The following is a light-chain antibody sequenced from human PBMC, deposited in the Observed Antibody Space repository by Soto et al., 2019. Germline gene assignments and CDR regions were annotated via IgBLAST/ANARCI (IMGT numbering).Light chain of an antibody. CDR1: SSDIGTYDY. CDR3: CSYGGGNNFYV. V-gene: IGLV2-8*01. Sequence: QSVLTQPPSASGSPGQSVTTSRTGTSSDIGTYDYVSWYQHLPDKAPKLIIYEVSKRPSGVPDRFSGSKSGNTASLTVSGLQAEDEGDYYCCSYGGGNNFYVFGTGTKVTVL. CDR2: EVS. J-gene: IGLJ1*01.